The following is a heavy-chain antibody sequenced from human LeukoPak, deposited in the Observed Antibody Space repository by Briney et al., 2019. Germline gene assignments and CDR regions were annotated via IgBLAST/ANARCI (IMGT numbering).Heavy chain of an antibody. CDR2: ISSSGSTI. D-gene: IGHD6-25*01. Sequence: GGSLRLSCTTSGFTFGDYAMSWVRQAPGKGLEWVSYISSSGSTIYYADSVKGRFTISRDNAKNSLYLQMNSLRADDTAVYYCARFAAGGSCYYYMDVWGKGTTVTVSS. CDR1: GFTFGDYA. CDR3: ARFAAGGSCYYYMDV. V-gene: IGHV3-48*03. J-gene: IGHJ6*03.